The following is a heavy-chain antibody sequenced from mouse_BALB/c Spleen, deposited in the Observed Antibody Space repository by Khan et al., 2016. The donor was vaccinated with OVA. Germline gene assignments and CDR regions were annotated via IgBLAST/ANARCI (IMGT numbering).Heavy chain of an antibody. Sequence: QVQLQQSGAELARPGASVKMSCKASGYTFTSYTMHWVKQRPGQGLEWIGYINPSSGYTNYNQKFKDKATLTADKSSSTAYMQLTSLTSEDSAVYYGAREGAYYGNDGWFAYWGQGTLVTVSA. CDR1: GYTFTSYT. CDR3: AREGAYYGNDGWFAY. D-gene: IGHD2-14*01. J-gene: IGHJ3*01. V-gene: IGHV1-4*01. CDR2: INPSSGYT.